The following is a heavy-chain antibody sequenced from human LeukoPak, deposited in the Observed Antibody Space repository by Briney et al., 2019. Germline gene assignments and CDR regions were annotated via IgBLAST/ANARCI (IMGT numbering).Heavy chain of an antibody. CDR3: ARVLPPRGSSSQTPSYYFDY. V-gene: IGHV4-34*01. CDR2: INHSGST. J-gene: IGHJ4*02. Sequence: PSETLSLTCAVYGGSFSGYYWSWIRQPPGKGLEWIGEINHSGSTNYNPSLKSRVTISVDTSKNQFSLKLSSVTAADTAVYYCARVLPPRGSSSQTPSYYFDYWGQGTLVTVSS. D-gene: IGHD6-13*01. CDR1: GGSFSGYY.